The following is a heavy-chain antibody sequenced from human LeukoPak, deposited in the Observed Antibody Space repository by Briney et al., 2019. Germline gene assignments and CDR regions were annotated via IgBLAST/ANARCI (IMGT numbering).Heavy chain of an antibody. V-gene: IGHV1-8*03. CDR1: GYTFTRYD. J-gene: IGHJ4*02. D-gene: IGHD6-6*01. Sequence: GASVTVSCKASGYTFTRYDINWVRQAPGQGLEWMGWVNPKSGYTGYAQKFQGRVTITRDTSINTAYMELSSLTSEDTAVYYCARGPSRNYFDYWGQGPLVTVSS. CDR2: VNPKSGYT. CDR3: ARGPSRNYFDY.